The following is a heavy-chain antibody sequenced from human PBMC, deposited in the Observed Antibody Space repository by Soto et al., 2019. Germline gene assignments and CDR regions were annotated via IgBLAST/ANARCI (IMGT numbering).Heavy chain of an antibody. D-gene: IGHD6-13*01. CDR2: IFPGDSDT. Sequence: GESLKISCKGSGYNFANYWIGWVRQMPGKGLEWMGMIFPGDSDTKNSPSLQGQITMSVDKSDSSAYLQWSSLKASDTAMYYCAAGYTTGPDAFDIWGQGTMVTVSS. V-gene: IGHV5-51*01. CDR1: GYNFANYW. J-gene: IGHJ3*02. CDR3: AAGYTTGPDAFDI.